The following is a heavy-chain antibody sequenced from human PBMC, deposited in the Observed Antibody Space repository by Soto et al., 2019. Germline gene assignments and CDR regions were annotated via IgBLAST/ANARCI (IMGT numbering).Heavy chain of an antibody. CDR3: AKETYYYYGMDV. CDR2: ISTSGSTI. J-gene: IGHJ6*02. V-gene: IGHV3-11*01. Sequence: GGSLRLSCAASGFTFNDFYMTWIRQAPGKGLEWLSYISTSGSTIFYTDSVKGRFTISRDNAKNTLYLQMNSLRAEDTALYYCAKETYYYYGMDVWGQGTTVTVSS. CDR1: GFTFNDFY.